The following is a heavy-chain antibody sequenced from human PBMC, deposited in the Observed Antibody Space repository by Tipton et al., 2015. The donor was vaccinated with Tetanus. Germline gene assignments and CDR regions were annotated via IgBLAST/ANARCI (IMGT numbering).Heavy chain of an antibody. CDR2: IKEDGNEQ. CDR1: GFTFTRYA. V-gene: IGHV3-7*01. Sequence: SLRLSCAASGFTFTRYAMHWVRQAPGQGLEWVANIKEDGNEQYYVDSVKGRLTISRDNAKNSLFLQMDGLRGDDTAVYYCAREGQWLGSDAFDVWGRGTMVTVSS. J-gene: IGHJ3*01. D-gene: IGHD6-19*01. CDR3: AREGQWLGSDAFDV.